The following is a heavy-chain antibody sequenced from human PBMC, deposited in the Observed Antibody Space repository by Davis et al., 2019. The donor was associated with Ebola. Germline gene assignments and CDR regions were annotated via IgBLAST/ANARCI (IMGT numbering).Heavy chain of an antibody. J-gene: IGHJ6*02. CDR3: ARAEMRWELLLLSYGMDV. CDR1: GYTFTSSG. CDR2: ISAYNGNT. D-gene: IGHD1-26*01. V-gene: IGHV1-18*01. Sequence: ASVQVSCKASGYTFTSSGISWVRQAPGQGLEWMGWISAYNGNTNYAQKLQGRVTMTTDTSTSTAYMELRSLRSDDTAVYYCARAEMRWELLLLSYGMDVWGQGTTVTVSS.